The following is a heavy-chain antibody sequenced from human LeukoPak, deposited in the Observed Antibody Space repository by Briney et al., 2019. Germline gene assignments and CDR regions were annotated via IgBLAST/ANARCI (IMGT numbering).Heavy chain of an antibody. CDR2: IYYSGST. CDR3: ARGLVGYSYGLSYDY. CDR1: GGSISSYY. V-gene: IGHV4-59*01. D-gene: IGHD5-18*01. J-gene: IGHJ4*02. Sequence: SETLSLTCTVSGGSISSYYWSWIRQPPGKGLEWIGYIYYSGSTNYNPSLKSRVTISVDTSKNQFSLKLSSVTAADTAVYYCARGLVGYSYGLSYDYWGQGTLVTVSS.